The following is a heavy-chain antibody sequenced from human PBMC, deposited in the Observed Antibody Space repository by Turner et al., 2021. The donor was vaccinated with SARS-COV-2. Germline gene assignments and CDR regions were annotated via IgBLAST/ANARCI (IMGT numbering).Heavy chain of an antibody. J-gene: IGHJ4*02. Sequence: EVQLVESGGGLVQPGGSLSLSCAASGFTFSSYSMNWVRQAPGKGLEWVSYISSSSSTTYYADSVKGRFTISRDNAKNSLYLQMNSLRAEDTAVYYCARDLGSIAVANWGQGTLVTVSS. CDR2: ISSSSSTT. D-gene: IGHD6-19*01. V-gene: IGHV3-48*01. CDR1: GFTFSSYS. CDR3: ARDLGSIAVAN.